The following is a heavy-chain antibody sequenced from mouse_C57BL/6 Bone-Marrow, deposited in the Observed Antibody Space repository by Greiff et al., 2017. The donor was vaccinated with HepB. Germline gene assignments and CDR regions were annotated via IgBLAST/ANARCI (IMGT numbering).Heavy chain of an antibody. D-gene: IGHD1-1*01. CDR3: ARLTTVVGGAMDY. Sequence: EVKLVESGGGLVQPGGSLKLSCAASGFTFSDYYMYWVRQTPEKRLEWVAYISNGGGSTYYPDTVKGRFTISRDNAKNTLYLQMSRLKSEDTAMYYCARLTTVVGGAMDYWGQGTSVTVSS. V-gene: IGHV5-12*01. CDR2: ISNGGGST. J-gene: IGHJ4*01. CDR1: GFTFSDYY.